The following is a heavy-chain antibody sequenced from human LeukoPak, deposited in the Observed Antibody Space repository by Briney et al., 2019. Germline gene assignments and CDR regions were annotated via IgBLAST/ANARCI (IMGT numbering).Heavy chain of an antibody. CDR2: ISYDGSNK. D-gene: IGHD5-18*01. CDR1: GFTFSSYA. Sequence: SCKASGFTFSSYAMHWVRQAPGKGLEWVAVISYDGSNKYYADSVKGRFTISRDNSKNTLYLQMNSLRADDTAMYYCASALTWIQLPYDYWGRGTLVTVSS. V-gene: IGHV3-30-3*01. J-gene: IGHJ4*02. CDR3: ASALTWIQLPYDY.